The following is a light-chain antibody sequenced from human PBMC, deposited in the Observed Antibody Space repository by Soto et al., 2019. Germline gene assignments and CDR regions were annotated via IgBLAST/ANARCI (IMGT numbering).Light chain of an antibody. CDR3: QQYYSRPYY. J-gene: IGKJ2*01. CDR1: QSVLYSVNNLNH. Sequence: DRVMTQSPDSLAVSLGERATINCKSSQSVLYSVNNLNHLAWYQQKPGQPPKLIISWASTRESGVPERFSGSGSGTDFTLSISSLQAEDVAIYYCQQYYSRPYYFSQGTKLEI. CDR2: WAS. V-gene: IGKV4-1*01.